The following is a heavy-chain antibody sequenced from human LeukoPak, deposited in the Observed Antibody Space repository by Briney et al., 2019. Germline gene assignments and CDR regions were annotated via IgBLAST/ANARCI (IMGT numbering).Heavy chain of an antibody. J-gene: IGHJ4*02. CDR3: ARGDCSGGSCYRFDY. V-gene: IGHV1-46*01. D-gene: IGHD2-15*01. CDR1: GYTFTSYY. CDR2: INPSGGST. Sequence: GASVKVSCTASGYTFTSYYMHWVRQAPGQGLEWMGIINPSGGSTSYAQKFQGRVTMTRDTSTSTVYMELSSLRSEDTAVYYCARGDCSGGSCYRFDYWGQGTLVTVSS.